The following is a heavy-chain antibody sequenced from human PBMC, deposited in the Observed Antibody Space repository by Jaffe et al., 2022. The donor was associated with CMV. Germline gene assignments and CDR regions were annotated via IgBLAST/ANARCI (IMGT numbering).Heavy chain of an antibody. J-gene: IGHJ4*02. V-gene: IGHV3-53*01. Sequence: EVQLVESGGGLIQPGGSLRLSCAASGFTVSSNYMSWVRQAPGKGLEWVSVIYSGGSTYYADSVKGRFTISRDNSKNTLYLQMNSLRAEDTAVYYCTLDGAAAGIDPFCVYWGQGTLVTVSS. CDR2: IYSGGST. CDR3: TLDGAAAGIDPFCVY. D-gene: IGHD6-13*01. CDR1: GFTVSSNY.